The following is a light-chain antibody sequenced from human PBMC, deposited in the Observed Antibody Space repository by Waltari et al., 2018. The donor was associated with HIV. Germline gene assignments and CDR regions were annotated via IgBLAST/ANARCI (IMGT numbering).Light chain of an antibody. J-gene: IGKJ5*01. Sequence: DVVMTQSPLSLPVTLGQPASIPCRSSQSLEDRAGETYLNWFQQRPGQSPRRLIYRVSYRDSCVPDRFSGSGSGTDFTLKITRVEAEDIGIYYCMQGTHWPPITFGQGTRLEIK. V-gene: IGKV2-30*01. CDR2: RVS. CDR1: QSLEDRAGETY. CDR3: MQGTHWPPIT.